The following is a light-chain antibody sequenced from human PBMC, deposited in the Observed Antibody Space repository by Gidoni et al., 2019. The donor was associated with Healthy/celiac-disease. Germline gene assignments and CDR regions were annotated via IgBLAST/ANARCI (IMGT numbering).Light chain of an antibody. J-gene: IGLJ2*01. Sequence: SYVLTQPPSVSVAPGKTARITCGGNNIGSSSVNWYKRKPGQDPVLVGYDDSGRPSGIPERFSGSNCGITATLTISRVEAGDEADDYCLVWDSSTDQVVFGGGTKLTVL. CDR2: DDS. CDR1: NIGSSS. V-gene: IGLV3-21*03. CDR3: LVWDSSTDQVV.